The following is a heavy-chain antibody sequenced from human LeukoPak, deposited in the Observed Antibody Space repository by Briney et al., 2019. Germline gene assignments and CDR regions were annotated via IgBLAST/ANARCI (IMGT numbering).Heavy chain of an antibody. V-gene: IGHV4-39*01. D-gene: IGHD5-24*01. CDR1: GGSISSSSYY. CDR2: IYYSGST. Sequence: SETLSLTCTVSGGSISSSSYYWGWIRQSPGKGLEWIGSIYYSGSTYYNPSLKSRVTISVDTSKNQFSLKLSSVTAADTAVYYCARKYGATMIFDYWGQGTLVTVSS. J-gene: IGHJ4*02. CDR3: ARKYGATMIFDY.